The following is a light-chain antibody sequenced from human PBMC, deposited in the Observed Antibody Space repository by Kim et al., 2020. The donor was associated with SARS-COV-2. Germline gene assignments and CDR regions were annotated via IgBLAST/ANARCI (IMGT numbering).Light chain of an antibody. J-gene: IGLJ3*02. V-gene: IGLV1-44*01. CDR1: RSNVGNNP. Sequence: ELTQPPSASGTPGQTVTISCSGRRSNVGNNPVTWFQQVPGTAPKLLMSNDNQRPSGVPDRFSASKSGTSASLAISGPQSEDEAVYYCGSWDDSLSGRVFGGGTQLTVL. CDR2: NDN. CDR3: GSWDDSLSGRV.